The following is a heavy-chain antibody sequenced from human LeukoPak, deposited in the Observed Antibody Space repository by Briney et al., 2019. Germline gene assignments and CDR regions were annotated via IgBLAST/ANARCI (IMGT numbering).Heavy chain of an antibody. V-gene: IGHV3-15*01. CDR1: GFTLNNAW. CDR2: IKSKTHGGTT. CDR3: AATTPGRLAGMDV. D-gene: IGHD1-1*01. J-gene: IGHJ6*04. Sequence: PGGSLRLSCAAPGFTLNNAWMSWVRQAPGKRLEWVGRIKSKTHGGTTDYAAPVKGRFTISRDDSKKTLYLQMNSLKTDDTAVYYCAATTPGRLAGMDVWGKGTTVIVSS.